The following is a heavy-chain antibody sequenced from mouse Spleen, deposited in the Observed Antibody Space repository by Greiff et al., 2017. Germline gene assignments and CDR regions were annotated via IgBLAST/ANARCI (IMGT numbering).Heavy chain of an antibody. J-gene: IGHJ4*01. D-gene: IGHD3-1*01. Sequence: EVQLQQSGAELVRPGASVKLSCTASGFNIKDYYMHWVKQRPEQGLEWIGRIDPEDGDTEYAPKFQGKATMTADTSSNTAYLQLSSLTSEDTAVYYCTTFPARATLYYAMDYWGQGTSVTVSS. V-gene: IGHV14-1*01. CDR2: IDPEDGDT. CDR1: GFNIKDYY. CDR3: TTFPARATLYYAMDY.